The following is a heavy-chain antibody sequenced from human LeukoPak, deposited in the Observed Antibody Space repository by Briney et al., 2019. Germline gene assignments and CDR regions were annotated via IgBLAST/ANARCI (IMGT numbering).Heavy chain of an antibody. D-gene: IGHD4-23*01. J-gene: IGHJ4*02. V-gene: IGHV1-8*01. CDR1: GYTFTNYD. CDR2: MNPNSDNI. CDR3: VRGNYDGYYFDS. Sequence: ASVKVSCKASGYTFTNYDINWVRQATGQGLEWMGWMNPNSDNIGYAQKFQGRVTMTRDTSISTAYMELSSLRSDDTAVYFCVRGNYDGYYFDSWGQGTLVTVFS.